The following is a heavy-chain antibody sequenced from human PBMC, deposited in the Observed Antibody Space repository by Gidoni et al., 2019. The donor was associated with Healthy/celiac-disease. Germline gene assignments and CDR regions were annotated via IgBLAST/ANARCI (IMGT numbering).Heavy chain of an antibody. D-gene: IGHD3-3*01. J-gene: IGHJ4*02. CDR2: IYYSGST. V-gene: IGHV4-39*01. CDR3: ARHGGYYDFLSGYCYYFDY. CDR1: WHVFLFPDRPPVLCP. Sequence: QLQLQESGPGLVKPSETLSLTCVACWHVFLFPDRPPVLCPHTGFLPDPGKGLEWSGSIYYSGSTYYNPSLKSRVTIYVDTSKNQFSLKLSSVTAADTAVYYCARHGGYYDFLSGYCYYFDYWGQGTLVTVSS.